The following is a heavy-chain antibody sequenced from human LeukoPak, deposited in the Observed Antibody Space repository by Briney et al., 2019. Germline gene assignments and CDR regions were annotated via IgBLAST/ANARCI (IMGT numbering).Heavy chain of an antibody. V-gene: IGHV3-23*01. CDR1: GFTFSSHG. CDR2: ISGSGGNT. D-gene: IGHD1-14*01. CDR3: AKPAKTDYADY. Sequence: GGSLRLSCAASGFTFSSHGMNWVRQAPGKGLEWVSAISGSGGNTYYADSVKGRFTISRDNSKNTLYLQMNSLRAEDTALYYCAKPAKTDYADYWGQGTLVTVSS. J-gene: IGHJ4*02.